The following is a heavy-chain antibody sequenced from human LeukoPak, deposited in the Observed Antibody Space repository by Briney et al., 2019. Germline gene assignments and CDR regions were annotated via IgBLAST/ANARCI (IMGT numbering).Heavy chain of an antibody. CDR2: IYTSGST. V-gene: IGHV4-4*07. Sequence: SETLSLTCTVSGGSISSYYWSWIRQPAGKGLEWIGRIYTSGSTNYNPSLKSRVTMSVDTSKNQFSLKLSSVTAADTAVYYCARGRLDYYGSGAVYYMDVWGKGTTVTVSS. J-gene: IGHJ6*03. CDR1: GGSISSYY. CDR3: ARGRLDYYGSGAVYYMDV. D-gene: IGHD3-10*01.